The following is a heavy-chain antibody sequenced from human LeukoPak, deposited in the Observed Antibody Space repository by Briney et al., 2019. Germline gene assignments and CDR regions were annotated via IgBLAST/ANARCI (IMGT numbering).Heavy chain of an antibody. J-gene: IGHJ4*02. Sequence: TGGSLRLSCAASGFTISRDWMTWVRQAPGKGLEWVANIKQDGSEKYYVDSVKGRFTISRDNARNSLYLQMNSLRAEDTAVYYCARGQLPGNYWGQGTLVTVSS. CDR1: GFTISRDW. CDR3: ARGQLPGNY. D-gene: IGHD2-2*01. V-gene: IGHV3-7*05. CDR2: IKQDGSEK.